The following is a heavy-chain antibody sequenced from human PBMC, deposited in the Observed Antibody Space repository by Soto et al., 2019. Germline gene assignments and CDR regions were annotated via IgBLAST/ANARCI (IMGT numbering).Heavy chain of an antibody. Sequence: GGSLRLSCAASGFTFSSYGMHWVRQAPGKGLEWVAVIWYDGSNKYYADSVKGRFTISRDNSKNTLYLQMNSLRAEDTAVYYCAREKGRNSSGWYGRFDYWGQGTLVTVSS. J-gene: IGHJ4*02. V-gene: IGHV3-33*01. CDR1: GFTFSSYG. CDR3: AREKGRNSSGWYGRFDY. CDR2: IWYDGSNK. D-gene: IGHD6-19*01.